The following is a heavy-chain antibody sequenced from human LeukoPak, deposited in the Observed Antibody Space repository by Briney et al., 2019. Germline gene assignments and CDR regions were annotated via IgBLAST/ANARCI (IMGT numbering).Heavy chain of an antibody. CDR1: GYSFTSYW. D-gene: IGHD6-13*01. J-gene: IGHJ5*02. CDR2: IYPGDSRI. Sequence: GESLKISCQGFGYSFTSYWIGWVRQMPGKGMEWMGVIYPGDSRIRYDPSFQGQVTISVDKSISTAYLQWVSLKASDTAMYYCACRDLTSTWSFPWGQGTLVTVSS. V-gene: IGHV5-51*01. CDR3: ACRDLTSTWSFP.